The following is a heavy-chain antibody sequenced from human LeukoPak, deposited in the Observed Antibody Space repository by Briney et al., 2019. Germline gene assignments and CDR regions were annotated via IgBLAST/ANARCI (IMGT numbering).Heavy chain of an antibody. Sequence: PGGSLRLSGAASGFTFSSYEMNWVRQAPGKGLEGVSYISSSGSTIYYADSVKGRFTNSRDNAKNSLYLQMNSLRAEDTAVYYCAELGITMIGGVWGKGTTVTISS. J-gene: IGHJ6*04. CDR2: ISSSGSTI. D-gene: IGHD3-10*02. CDR1: GFTFSSYE. CDR3: AELGITMIGGV. V-gene: IGHV3-48*03.